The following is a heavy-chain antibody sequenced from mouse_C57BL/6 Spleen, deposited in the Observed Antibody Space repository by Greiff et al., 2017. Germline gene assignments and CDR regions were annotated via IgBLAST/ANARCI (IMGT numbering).Heavy chain of an antibody. CDR3: ARVLCSSGYNFDY. V-gene: IGHV5-4*01. Sequence: EVQGVESGGGLVKPGGSLKLSCAASGFTFSSYAMSWVRQTPEKRLEWVATISDGGSYTYYPANVKGRFTISRDNAKNNLYLQMGHLKSEDTAMYYSARVLCSSGYNFDYWGQGTTLTVSS. CDR2: ISDGGSYT. CDR1: GFTFSSYA. D-gene: IGHD3-2*02. J-gene: IGHJ2*01.